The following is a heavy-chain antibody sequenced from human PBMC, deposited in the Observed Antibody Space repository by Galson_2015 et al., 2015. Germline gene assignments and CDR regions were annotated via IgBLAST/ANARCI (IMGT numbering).Heavy chain of an antibody. CDR1: GFTFSSYA. CDR2: ISGSGGST. CDR3: AKFFGYYDSSGRWFDP. J-gene: IGHJ5*02. Sequence: SLRLSCAASGFTFSSYAMSWVRQAPGKGLEWVSAISGSGGSTYYADSVKGRFTISRDNSKNTLYLQMNSLRAEDTAVYYCAKFFGYYDSSGRWFDPWGQGTLVTVSS. V-gene: IGHV3-23*01. D-gene: IGHD3-22*01.